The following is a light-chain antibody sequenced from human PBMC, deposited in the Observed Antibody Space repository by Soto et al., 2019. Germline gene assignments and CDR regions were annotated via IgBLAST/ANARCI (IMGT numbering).Light chain of an antibody. CDR1: QDISNY. CDR2: DAS. Sequence: DIQMTQSPSSLSASVGDRVTITCQASQDISNYLNWYQQKPGKAPKLLIYDASNLETGVPSRFSGSGSGTDFTFTISSLQPEVIATYYCQQYDNLPLMYTFGQGTKLEIK. V-gene: IGKV1-33*01. J-gene: IGKJ2*01. CDR3: QQYDNLPLMYT.